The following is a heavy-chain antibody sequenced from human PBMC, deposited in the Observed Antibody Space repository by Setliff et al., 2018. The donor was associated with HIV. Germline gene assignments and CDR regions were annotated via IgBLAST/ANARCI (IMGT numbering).Heavy chain of an antibody. Sequence: SETLSLTCTVSGGSISSGDYYWSWIRQHPGKGLEWIGYIYYSGNTNYNPSLKSRVTISVDTSKNQFSLKLSSVTAADTAVYYCAKTSVGATGLYAFDIWGQGTMVTVSS. J-gene: IGHJ3*02. V-gene: IGHV4-61*08. D-gene: IGHD1-26*01. CDR2: IYYSGNT. CDR3: AKTSVGATGLYAFDI. CDR1: GGSISSGDYY.